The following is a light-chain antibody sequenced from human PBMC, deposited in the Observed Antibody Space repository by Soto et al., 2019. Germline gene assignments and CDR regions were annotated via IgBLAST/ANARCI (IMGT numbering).Light chain of an antibody. J-gene: IGKJ2*01. Sequence: DIQLTQSPSLLAVSLGDTVTISCRASQYISSYLAWYRQKPGKAPELLIHGASILQSGVPSRFSGSRSGTEFPLTIRSLQPEDFATYYCQQVDSSPYTFGQGTKLDIK. CDR2: GAS. CDR3: QQVDSSPYT. V-gene: IGKV1-9*01. CDR1: QYISSY.